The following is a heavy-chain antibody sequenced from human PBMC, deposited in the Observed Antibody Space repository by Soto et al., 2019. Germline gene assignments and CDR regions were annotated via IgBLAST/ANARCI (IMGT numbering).Heavy chain of an antibody. V-gene: IGHV3-23*01. CDR3: AKVFEWELLLIETIDYYYYGMDV. J-gene: IGHJ6*02. CDR1: GFTFSSYA. D-gene: IGHD1-26*01. Sequence: GGSLRLSCAASGFTFSSYAMSWVRQAPGKGLEWVSAISGSGGSTYYADSVKGRFTISRDNSKNTLYLQMNSLRAEDTAVYYCAKVFEWELLLIETIDYYYYGMDVWGQGTTVTVSS. CDR2: ISGSGGST.